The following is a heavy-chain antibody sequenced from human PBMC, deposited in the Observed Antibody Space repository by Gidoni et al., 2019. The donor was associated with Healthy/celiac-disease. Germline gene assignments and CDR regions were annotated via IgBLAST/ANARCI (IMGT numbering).Heavy chain of an antibody. J-gene: IGHJ4*02. CDR1: GLTFSSYA. CDR2: ISGSGGST. CDR3: AKEWMGGVSSWYDY. V-gene: IGHV3-23*01. Sequence: EVQLLESGGGLVQPGGYLRRSCAASGLTFSSYAMSWVRQAPGKGLEWVSAISGSGGSTYYADSVKGRFTISRDNSKNTLYLQMNSLRAEDTAVYYCAKEWMGGVSSWYDYWGQGTLVTVSS. D-gene: IGHD6-13*01.